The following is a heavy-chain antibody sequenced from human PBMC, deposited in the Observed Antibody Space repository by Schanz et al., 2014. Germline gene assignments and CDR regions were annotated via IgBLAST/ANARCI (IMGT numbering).Heavy chain of an antibody. D-gene: IGHD4-17*01. CDR3: VRDTDYHFDY. CDR1: KFTFSDSW. CDR2: TSNDGSFT. J-gene: IGHJ4*02. V-gene: IGHV3-74*01. Sequence: VQLVESGGGVVQPGGSLTLSCAASKFTFSDSWMHWVRQAPGKGLVWVSRTSNDGSFTTFADSVKGRFTISRDNAKNTLYLQMNSLRAEDTAVYYCVRDTDYHFDYWGQGTLVTVSS.